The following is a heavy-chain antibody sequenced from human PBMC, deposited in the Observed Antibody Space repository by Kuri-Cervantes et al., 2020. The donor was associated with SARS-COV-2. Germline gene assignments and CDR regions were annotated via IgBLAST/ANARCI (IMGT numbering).Heavy chain of an antibody. V-gene: IGHV3-53*05. Sequence: LSLTCAASVFTVSSNYMSWVRQAPGKGLEWVSVIYSGGSTYYADSVKGRFTIPRDNSKNTLYLQMNSLRAEDTAVYYRAKDHPTAEQWLVALPDYWGQGTLVTVSS. D-gene: IGHD6-19*01. CDR3: AKDHPTAEQWLVALPDY. CDR2: IYSGGST. J-gene: IGHJ4*02. CDR1: VFTVSSNY.